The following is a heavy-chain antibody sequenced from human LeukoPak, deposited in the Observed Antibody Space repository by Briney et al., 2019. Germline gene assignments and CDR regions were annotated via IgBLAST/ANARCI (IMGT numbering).Heavy chain of an antibody. Sequence: ASVKVSCKASGYTFTSYHIHWVRQAPGQGLEWMGIINPSGGSTSYAQKFQGRVTMTRDTSTNTVYLDLSSLRSEDTAVYYCARGWHGSGSPLDYWGRGTLVTVSS. CDR2: INPSGGST. CDR3: ARGWHGSGSPLDY. CDR1: GYTFTSYH. D-gene: IGHD3-10*01. V-gene: IGHV1-46*01. J-gene: IGHJ4*02.